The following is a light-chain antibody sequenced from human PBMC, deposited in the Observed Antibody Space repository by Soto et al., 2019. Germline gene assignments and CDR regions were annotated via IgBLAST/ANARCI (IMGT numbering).Light chain of an antibody. CDR2: AAS. J-gene: IGKJ2*01. V-gene: IGKV1-9*01. CDR3: QQLNRYPPDT. CDR1: QGISSY. Sequence: DIQLTQSPSFLSASVGDRVTITCRASQGISSYLAWYQQKPGKAPKLLIYAASTLQNWVPSRFSGSGSGTELTLTISSLQPEYCATYYIQQLNRYPPDTVGQGTKLEIK.